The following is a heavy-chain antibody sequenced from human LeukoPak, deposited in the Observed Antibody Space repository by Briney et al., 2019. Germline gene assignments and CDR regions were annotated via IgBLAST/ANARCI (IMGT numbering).Heavy chain of an antibody. J-gene: IGHJ5*02. CDR2: IYSGGST. Sequence: GGSLRLSCAASGFIFSSNDMSWVRQAPGKGLEWVSVIYSGGSTYYADSVKGRFTISRDNSKNTLYLQMNNLRAEDTAVYYCAREITDYDILTGYLQPWGQGALVTVSS. D-gene: IGHD3-9*01. CDR1: GFIFSSND. CDR3: AREITDYDILTGYLQP. V-gene: IGHV3-66*01.